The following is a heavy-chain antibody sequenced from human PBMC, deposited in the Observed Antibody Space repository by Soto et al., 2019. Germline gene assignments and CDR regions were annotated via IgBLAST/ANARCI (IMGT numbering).Heavy chain of an antibody. J-gene: IGHJ3*02. CDR1: GGSISSGGYY. Sequence: PSETLSLTCTVSGGSISSGGYYWSWIRQHPGKGLEWIGYIDYSGSTYYNPSLKSRVTISVDTSKNQFSLKLSSVTAADTAVYYCARALPYDYIWGSFTLGGFDIWGQGTMVTVSS. CDR2: IDYSGST. V-gene: IGHV4-31*03. CDR3: ARALPYDYIWGSFTLGGFDI. D-gene: IGHD3-16*01.